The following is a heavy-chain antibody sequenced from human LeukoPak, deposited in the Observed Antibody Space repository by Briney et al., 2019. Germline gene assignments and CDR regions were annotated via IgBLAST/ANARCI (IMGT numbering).Heavy chain of an antibody. Sequence: ASVKVSCKASGYTFTGYYMHWVRQAPGQGLEWMGRINPNSGGTNYAQKFQGRVTMTRDTSISTAYMELSRLRSDDTAIYYCARAQVEYNNGPGSQGYYSYGMDVWGQGTTVTVSS. D-gene: IGHD2-8*02. V-gene: IGHV1-2*06. CDR1: GYTFTGYY. J-gene: IGHJ6*02. CDR2: INPNSGGT. CDR3: ARAQVEYNNGPGSQGYYSYGMDV.